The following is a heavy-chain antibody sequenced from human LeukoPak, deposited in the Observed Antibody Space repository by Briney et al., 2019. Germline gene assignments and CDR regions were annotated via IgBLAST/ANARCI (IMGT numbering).Heavy chain of an antibody. J-gene: IGHJ4*02. CDR3: ARLRGGAAYY. Sequence: SETLSLTRTVSGGSISSYYWSWIRQPPGKGLEWIGYIYTSGSTNYNPSLKSRVTISVDTSKNQFSLKLSSVTAADTAVYYCARLRGGAAYYWGQGTLVTVSS. D-gene: IGHD6-25*01. CDR2: IYTSGST. CDR1: GGSISSYY. V-gene: IGHV4-4*09.